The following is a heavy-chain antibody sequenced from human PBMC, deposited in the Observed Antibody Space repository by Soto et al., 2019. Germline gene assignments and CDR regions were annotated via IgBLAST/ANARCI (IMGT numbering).Heavy chain of an antibody. CDR3: ARDGRDKGDCSSTSCYSEG. Sequence: GGSLRLSCAASEFTFSSYIMNWVRQAPGKGLEWVSSISSSSSYIYYADSVKGRFTISRDNAQNSLYLQMNSLRAEDTAVYYCARDGRDKGDCSSTSCYSEGWGKGTKLTVSS. CDR1: EFTFSSYI. J-gene: IGHJ6*04. D-gene: IGHD2-2*01. CDR2: ISSSSSYI. V-gene: IGHV3-21*01.